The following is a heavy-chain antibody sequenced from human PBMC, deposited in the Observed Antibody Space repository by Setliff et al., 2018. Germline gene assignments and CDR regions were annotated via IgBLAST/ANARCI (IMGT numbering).Heavy chain of an antibody. Sequence: GGSLRLSCAASGFTFSNYWMSWVRQAPGKGLEWVANIKQDGSEKYYVDSVKGRFTTSRDNAKNSLSLQMNSLRAEDTAVYYCARGDYYDSSGYFTDAFDIWGQGTMVTV. CDR2: IKQDGSEK. CDR1: GFTFSNYW. V-gene: IGHV3-7*01. J-gene: IGHJ3*02. D-gene: IGHD3-22*01. CDR3: ARGDYYDSSGYFTDAFDI.